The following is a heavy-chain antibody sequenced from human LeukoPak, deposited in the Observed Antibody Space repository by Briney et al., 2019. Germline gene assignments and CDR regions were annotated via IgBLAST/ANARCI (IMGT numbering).Heavy chain of an antibody. CDR1: GFTFNNSG. J-gene: IGHJ3*02. D-gene: IGHD6-19*01. CDR3: ARLSGWDAFDI. Sequence: PGGSLRLSCAASGFTFNNSGMSWVRQAPGKGLEWVSVIKWNGGSTGYADSVKGRFTISRDNAKNSLYLQMNSPRAEDAAVYYCARLSGWDAFDIWGQGTMVTVSS. V-gene: IGHV3-20*04. CDR2: IKWNGGST.